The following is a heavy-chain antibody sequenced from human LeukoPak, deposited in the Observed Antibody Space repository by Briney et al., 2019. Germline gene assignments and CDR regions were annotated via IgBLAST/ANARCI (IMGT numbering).Heavy chain of an antibody. Sequence: ASVKVSCKASGYTFTSYDINWVRQATGQGLEWMGWMNPNSGNTGYAQKFQGRVTITRNTSISTSYMELSSLRPEDTAAYYCARGAGYCGSTSCSLGYWGQGTLVIVSS. CDR3: ARGAGYCGSTSCSLGY. D-gene: IGHD2-2*01. J-gene: IGHJ4*02. CDR2: MNPNSGNT. V-gene: IGHV1-8*03. CDR1: GYTFTSYD.